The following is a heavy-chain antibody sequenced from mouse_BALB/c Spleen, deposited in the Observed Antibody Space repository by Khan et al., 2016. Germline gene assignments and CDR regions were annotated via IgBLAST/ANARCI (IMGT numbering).Heavy chain of an antibody. Sequence: QVQLQQSGAELARPGASVKLSCKASGYTFTNYWMQWVKQRPGQGLEWIGAIYPGDGDTRYTQKFKAKATLTADESSSTASMQLSSLSSEDAAVYYCARSKLRCCFDYWGQGTTLTVSS. CDR3: ARSKLRCCFDY. J-gene: IGHJ2*01. CDR2: IYPGDGDT. V-gene: IGHV1-87*01. CDR1: GYTFTNYW.